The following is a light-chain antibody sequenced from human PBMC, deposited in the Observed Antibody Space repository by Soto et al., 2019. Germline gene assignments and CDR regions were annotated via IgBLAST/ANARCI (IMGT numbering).Light chain of an antibody. Sequence: DIQMTQSPSTLSASVGVRVTITCRASQSISSWLAWYQQKPGQAPKLLIYDASSLESGVPSRFSGSGTGTEFTLTISSLQPDDFATYYCQQYNSSPLTFGGGTKVEIK. CDR2: DAS. CDR3: QQYNSSPLT. J-gene: IGKJ4*01. CDR1: QSISSW. V-gene: IGKV1-5*01.